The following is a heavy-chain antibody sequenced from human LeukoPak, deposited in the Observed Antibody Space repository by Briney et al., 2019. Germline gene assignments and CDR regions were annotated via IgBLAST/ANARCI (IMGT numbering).Heavy chain of an antibody. D-gene: IGHD2-8*02. Sequence: SQTLSLTCTVSGGSISSGDYYWSWIRQPPGKGLEWIGYIYYSGTTYYNPSLKSRVTISVDTSKNQFSLQLSSVTAADTAVYYCARASGGVRYGNFDLWGRGTLVTVSS. CDR2: IYYSGTT. CDR3: ARASGGVRYGNFDL. V-gene: IGHV4-30-4*01. J-gene: IGHJ2*01. CDR1: GGSISSGDYY.